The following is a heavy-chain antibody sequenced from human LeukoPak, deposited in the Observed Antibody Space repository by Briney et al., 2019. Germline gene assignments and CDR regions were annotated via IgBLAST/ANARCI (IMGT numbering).Heavy chain of an antibody. Sequence: PGGSLRLSCAASGFTFSDYYMSWIRQAPGKGLEWVSYISSSGSTIYYADSVKGRFTISRDNAKNSLYLQMNSLRAEGTAVYYYASTLNTYYYGSALLADYWGQGTLVTVSS. CDR2: ISSSGSTI. V-gene: IGHV3-11*01. J-gene: IGHJ4*02. D-gene: IGHD3-10*01. CDR3: ASTLNTYYYGSALLADY. CDR1: GFTFSDYY.